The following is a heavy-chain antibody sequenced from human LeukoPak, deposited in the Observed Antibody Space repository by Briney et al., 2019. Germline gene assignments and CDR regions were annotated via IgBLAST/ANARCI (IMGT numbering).Heavy chain of an antibody. Sequence: ASVKVSCKASGYSFTSYGISWVRQAPGQGLEWMGWINAYNGNTNYAQKLQGRVTMTTDTSTSAAYMELRSLRADDTAVYYCASSYGDYDHLDYWGQGILVTVSS. V-gene: IGHV1-18*01. CDR3: ASSYGDYDHLDY. J-gene: IGHJ4*02. D-gene: IGHD4-17*01. CDR1: GYSFTSYG. CDR2: INAYNGNT.